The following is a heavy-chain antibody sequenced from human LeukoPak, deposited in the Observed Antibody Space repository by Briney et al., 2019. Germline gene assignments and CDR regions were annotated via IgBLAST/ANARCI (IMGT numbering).Heavy chain of an antibody. D-gene: IGHD1-26*01. CDR3: AKGVGAQLFYYYYMDV. CDR2: ISGSGGST. CDR1: GFTFSSYG. Sequence: HPGGSLRLSCAASGFTFSSYGMSWVRQAPGKGLEWVSAISGSGGSTYYADSVKGRFTISRDNSKNTLYLQMNSLRAEDTAVYYCAKGVGAQLFYYYYMDVWGKGTTVTISS. V-gene: IGHV3-23*01. J-gene: IGHJ6*03.